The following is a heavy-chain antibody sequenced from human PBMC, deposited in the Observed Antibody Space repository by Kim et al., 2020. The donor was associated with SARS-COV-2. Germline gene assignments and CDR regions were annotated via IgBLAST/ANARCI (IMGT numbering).Heavy chain of an antibody. CDR3: ARGRRVVRGVIITYHYYYYYMDV. J-gene: IGHJ6*03. Sequence: ASVKVSCKASGYTFTSYDINWVRQATGQGLEWMGWMNPNSGNTGYAQKFQGRVTMTRNTSISTAYMELSSLRSEDTAVYYCARGRRVVRGVIITYHYYYYYMDVWGKGTTVTVSS. CDR2: MNPNSGNT. D-gene: IGHD3-10*01. V-gene: IGHV1-8*01. CDR1: GYTFTSYD.